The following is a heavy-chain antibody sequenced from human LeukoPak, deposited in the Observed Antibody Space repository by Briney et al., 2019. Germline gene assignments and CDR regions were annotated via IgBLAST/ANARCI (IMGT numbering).Heavy chain of an antibody. Sequence: GGSLRLSCAASGFTFSTYAMSWVRHTPGKGLEGVSGISSGGNTQYTDSVNGRLTVSRDNSKNTLHLQMDSLRDEDRAIYYCTKDRRQWVVPYFDSWGQGTVVTVSS. V-gene: IGHV3-23*01. D-gene: IGHD6-19*01. CDR1: GFTFSTYA. J-gene: IGHJ4*02. CDR2: ISSGGNT. CDR3: TKDRRQWVVPYFDS.